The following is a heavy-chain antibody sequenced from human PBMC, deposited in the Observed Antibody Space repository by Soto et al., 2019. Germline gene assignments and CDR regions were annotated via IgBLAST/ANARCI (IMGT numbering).Heavy chain of an antibody. J-gene: IGHJ3*02. Sequence: QVQLVQSGAEVKKPGSSVKVSCKASGGTFSSYAISWVRQAPGQGLEWMGGIIPIFGTANYAQKFQGRVTITADESTXXAXMXXSSLRSEDTAVYYCAREGHCGGDCLRSGDFYAFDIWGQGTMVTVSS. CDR2: IIPIFGTA. V-gene: IGHV1-69*12. D-gene: IGHD2-21*02. CDR1: GGTFSSYA. CDR3: AREGHCGGDCLRSGDFYAFDI.